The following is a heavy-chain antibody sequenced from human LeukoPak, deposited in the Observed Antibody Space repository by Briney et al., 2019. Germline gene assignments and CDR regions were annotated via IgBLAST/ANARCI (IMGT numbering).Heavy chain of an antibody. CDR2: ISAYNGNT. CDR3: ARDGPYPSIAVAGTRFVSFDY. D-gene: IGHD6-19*01. Sequence: ASVKVSCKASGYTFTSYGISWVRQAPGQGLEWMGWISAYNGNTNYAQKLQGRVTMTTDTSTSTAYMELRSLRSDDTAVYYCARDGPYPSIAVAGTRFVSFDYWGQGTLVTVSS. J-gene: IGHJ4*02. V-gene: IGHV1-18*01. CDR1: GYTFTSYG.